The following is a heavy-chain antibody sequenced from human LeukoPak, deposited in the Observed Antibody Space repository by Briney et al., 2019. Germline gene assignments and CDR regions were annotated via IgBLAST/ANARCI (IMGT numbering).Heavy chain of an antibody. CDR3: AREFPPHCSSTSCYPDH. CDR1: GFNFSSYS. Sequence: GGSLRLSCAASGFNFSSYSLNWVRQAPGKGLEWVSYISSGTRRIYYADSVKGRLTISRDSAKNSLYLQMDSLRDEDTAMYYCAREFPPHCSSTSCYPDHWGQGTLVTVSS. V-gene: IGHV3-48*02. D-gene: IGHD2-2*01. J-gene: IGHJ5*02. CDR2: ISSGTRRI.